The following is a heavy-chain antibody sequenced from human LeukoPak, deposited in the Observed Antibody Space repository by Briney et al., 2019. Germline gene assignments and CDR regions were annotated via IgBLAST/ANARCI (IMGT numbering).Heavy chain of an antibody. CDR1: GFSFSSYG. V-gene: IGHV3-30*02. D-gene: IGHD1-14*01. CDR3: ARDRAAFGTYYYYYYMDV. J-gene: IGHJ6*03. CDR2: IRYDGSNK. Sequence: GGSLRLSCAGSGFSFSSYGMHWVRQAPGKGLEWVAFIRYDGSNKYYADSVKGRFTISRDNSKNTLYLQMNSLRAEDTAVYYCARDRAAFGTYYYYYYMDVWGKGTTVTISS.